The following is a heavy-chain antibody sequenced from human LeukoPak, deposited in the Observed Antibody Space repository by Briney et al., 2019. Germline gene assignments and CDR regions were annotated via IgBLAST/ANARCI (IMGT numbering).Heavy chain of an antibody. CDR2: IYYSGSA. D-gene: IGHD3-16*01. CDR1: GGSISSYY. V-gene: IGHV4-59*01. Sequence: SETLSLTCSVSGGSISSYYWSWIRQPPGKGLEWIGYIYYSGSANYSPSLKSRVIISVDTSENHFSLKLSSVTAADAAVYYCARDKSGGSRLDSWGQGTLVTVSS. CDR3: ARDKSGGSRLDS. J-gene: IGHJ4*02.